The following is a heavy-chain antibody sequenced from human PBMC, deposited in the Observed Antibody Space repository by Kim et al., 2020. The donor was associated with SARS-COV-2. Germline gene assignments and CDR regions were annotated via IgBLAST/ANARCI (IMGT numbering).Heavy chain of an antibody. CDR3: ARGDPTHPLVVITRDYYYGMDV. Sequence: ASEKVSCKASGYTFTSYGISWVRQAPGQGLEWMGWISAYNGNTNYAQKLQGRVTMTTDTSTSTAYMELRSLRSDDTAVYYCARGDPTHPLVVITRDYYYGMDVWGQGTTVTVSS. CDR1: GYTFTSYG. V-gene: IGHV1-18*01. CDR2: ISAYNGNT. D-gene: IGHD3-22*01. J-gene: IGHJ6*02.